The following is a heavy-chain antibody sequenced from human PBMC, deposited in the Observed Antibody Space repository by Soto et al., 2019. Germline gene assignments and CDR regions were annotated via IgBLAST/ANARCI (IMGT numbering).Heavy chain of an antibody. D-gene: IGHD2-15*01. CDR1: GYTFTGYY. Sequence: QVQLVQSGAEVKKPGASVKVSCKASGYTFTGYYMHWVRQAPGQGLEWMGWINPNSGGTNYAQKFQGWVTMTRDTSISTAYMELSRLRSDDTAVYYCARGGELYCSGGSCYSWFDPWGQGTLVTVSS. CDR2: INPNSGGT. V-gene: IGHV1-2*04. J-gene: IGHJ5*02. CDR3: ARGGELYCSGGSCYSWFDP.